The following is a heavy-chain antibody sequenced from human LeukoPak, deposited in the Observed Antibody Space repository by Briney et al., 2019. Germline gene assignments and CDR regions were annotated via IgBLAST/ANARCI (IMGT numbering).Heavy chain of an antibody. CDR3: ARGNSPMVGRYYLEL. CDR1: GFSVVSYY. J-gene: IGHJ4*02. V-gene: IGHV3-53*01. Sequence: PGGSLRLSCAASGFSVVSYYMTWVRQAPGKGLEWVSVIYSGGAAFYTDSVKGRFTISRDGSKKTVYLQMNSLRAEDTAVYYCARGNSPMVGRYYLELWGQGTLVTVSS. D-gene: IGHD4/OR15-4a*01. CDR2: IYSGGAA.